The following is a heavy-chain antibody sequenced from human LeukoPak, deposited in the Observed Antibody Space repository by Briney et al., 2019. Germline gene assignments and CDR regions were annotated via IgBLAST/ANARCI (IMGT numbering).Heavy chain of an antibody. Sequence: GGSLRLFCEASGFTLCKYEMNWVRQAPGKGLEWVSYISSSGSTIYYADSVKGRFSNSRDNAKTSLYLQMNNLRAESTTVYFCTMGGYCSSTSWYKNGIDVWGKGTTVTVSS. CDR1: GFTLCKYE. CDR2: ISSSGSTI. J-gene: IGHJ6*04. D-gene: IGHD2-2*02. CDR3: TMGGYCSSTSWYKNGIDV. V-gene: IGHV3-48*03.